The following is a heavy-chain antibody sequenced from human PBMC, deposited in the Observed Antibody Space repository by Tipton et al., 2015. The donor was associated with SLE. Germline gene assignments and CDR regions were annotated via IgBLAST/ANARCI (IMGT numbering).Heavy chain of an antibody. CDR2: IYYSGST. V-gene: IGHV4-59*01. CDR3: ARLGGGGVGAPFDY. D-gene: IGHD1-26*01. Sequence: TLSLTCIVSNGSISSYYWSWIRQPPGKGLEWIGYIYYSGSTNYNPSLKSRVTISVDTSKNQFSLRLSSVTAADTAVYYCARLGGGGVGAPFDYWGQGTLVTVSS. CDR1: NGSISSYY. J-gene: IGHJ4*02.